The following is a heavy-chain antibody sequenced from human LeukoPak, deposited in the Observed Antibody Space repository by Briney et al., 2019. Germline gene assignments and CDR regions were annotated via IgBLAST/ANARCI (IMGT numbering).Heavy chain of an antibody. V-gene: IGHV3-7*01. CDR1: GFAFSRYW. CDR3: ARDLGYCGAISCGLGY. CDR2: INQDGSEK. D-gene: IGHD2-15*01. Sequence: PGRSQRLPCAASGFAFSRYWMSWVSQAPGKGLEWVANINQDGSEKYYVDSVKGRCTSSRDNSKNSLYLEMNSLRDEDTAVYYCARDLGYCGAISCGLGYWGQGTLFTVSS. J-gene: IGHJ4*02.